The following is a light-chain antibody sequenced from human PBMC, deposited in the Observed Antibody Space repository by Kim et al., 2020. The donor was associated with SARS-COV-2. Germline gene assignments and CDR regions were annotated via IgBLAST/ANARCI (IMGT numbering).Light chain of an antibody. CDR2: THS. V-gene: IGLV1-44*01. J-gene: IGLJ3*02. Sequence: AVSCSGTPSNSGVKTVSWFQQGPGTAPKLLTKTHSQRPSGVPARFSGSKSGTSASLVISGLQSEDEADYICAVWDDSLNAWVFGGGTQLTVL. CDR1: PSNSGVKT. CDR3: AVWDDSLNAWV.